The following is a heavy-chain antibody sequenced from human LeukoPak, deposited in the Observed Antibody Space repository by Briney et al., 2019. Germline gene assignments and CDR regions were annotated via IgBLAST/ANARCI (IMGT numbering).Heavy chain of an antibody. V-gene: IGHV1-2*07. CDR2: VNPNSGVT. CDR1: GYTFTSYG. J-gene: IGHJ4*02. CDR3: ARVTRYYYESGSYSDFDY. D-gene: IGHD3-10*01. Sequence: VASVKVSCKASGYTFTSYGISWVRQAPGQGLEWLGWVNPNSGVTSYAHRFQGRVTMTRDTSISTVYMELSTLRSDDTAVYYCARVTRYYYESGSYSDFDYWGQGTLVTVSS.